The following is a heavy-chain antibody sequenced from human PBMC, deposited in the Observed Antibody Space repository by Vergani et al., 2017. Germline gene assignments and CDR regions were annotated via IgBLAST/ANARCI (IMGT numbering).Heavy chain of an antibody. V-gene: IGHV5-51*01. D-gene: IGHD3-22*01. CDR3: ASGKAKYYYDSSGYYGFDY. J-gene: IGHJ4*02. CDR2: IYPGDSDT. CDR1: GYSFTSYW. Sequence: EVQLVQSGAEVKKPGESLKISCKGSGYSFTSYWIGWVRQMPGKGLEWMGIIYPGDSDTRYSPSFQGQVTISADKSISTAYLQWSSLKASDTAMYCCASGKAKYYYDSSGYYGFDYWGQGTLVTVSS.